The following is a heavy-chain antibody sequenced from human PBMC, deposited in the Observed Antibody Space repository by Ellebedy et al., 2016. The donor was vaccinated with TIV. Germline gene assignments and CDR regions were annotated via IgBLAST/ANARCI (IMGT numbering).Heavy chain of an antibody. D-gene: IGHD5-18*01. Sequence: MPGGSLRLSCTVSGGSISSYYWSWIRQPPGKGLEWIGYIYYSGSTNYNPSLKSRVTISVDTSKNQFSLKLSSVTAADTAIYYCARHGERGYSYGYDYYGMDVWGQGTTVTVSS. J-gene: IGHJ6*02. CDR3: ARHGERGYSYGYDYYGMDV. CDR2: IYYSGST. CDR1: GGSISSYY. V-gene: IGHV4-59*08.